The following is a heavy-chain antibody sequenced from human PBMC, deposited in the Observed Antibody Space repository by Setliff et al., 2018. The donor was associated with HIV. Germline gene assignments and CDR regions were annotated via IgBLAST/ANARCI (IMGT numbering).Heavy chain of an antibody. CDR1: GYSFTSYW. J-gene: IGHJ5*01. Sequence: ESLKISCQGFGYSFTSYWIGWVRQMPGKGLEWMGIIYPGDSDTRYSPSFQGQVTISADKSFSAAYLQLSSLRPSDTAMYYCARSDSGDYSGFDFWGQGTLVTVSS. CDR2: IYPGDSDT. V-gene: IGHV5-51*01. CDR3: ARSDSGDYSGFDF. D-gene: IGHD1-26*01.